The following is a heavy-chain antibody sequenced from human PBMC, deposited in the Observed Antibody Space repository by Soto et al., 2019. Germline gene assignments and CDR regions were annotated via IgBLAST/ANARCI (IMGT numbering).Heavy chain of an antibody. CDR1: GGTFSSYA. Sequence: QVQLVQSGAEVKKPGSSVKVSCKASGGTFSSYAITWVRQAPGQGLEWMGGIIPIFGTANYAQKFQGRVTITADESTSTPYMELSSLISEDTAVYYCASRDSGNFGSYYYYGMDVGGQGTTVTVSS. D-gene: IGHD1-26*01. CDR2: IIPIFGTA. J-gene: IGHJ6*02. CDR3: ASRDSGNFGSYYYYGMDV. V-gene: IGHV1-69*12.